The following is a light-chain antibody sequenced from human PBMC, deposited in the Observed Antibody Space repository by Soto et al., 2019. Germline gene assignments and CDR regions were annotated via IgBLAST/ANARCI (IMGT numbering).Light chain of an antibody. CDR3: SSYTSSSTRV. CDR1: SSDVGGYNY. Sequence: HSALTQPASVSGAPGQSSTISCTGTSSDVGGYNYVSWYQQHPGKAPKLMIYDVSNRPSGVSNRFSGSKSGNTASLTISGLQAEDEADYYCSSYTSSSTRVFGRGTKLTVL. CDR2: DVS. V-gene: IGLV2-14*01. J-gene: IGLJ2*01.